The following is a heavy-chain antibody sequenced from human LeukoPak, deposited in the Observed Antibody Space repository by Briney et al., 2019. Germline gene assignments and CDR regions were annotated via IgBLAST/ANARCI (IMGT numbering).Heavy chain of an antibody. J-gene: IGHJ4*02. CDR3: ARWGGSGTYHCDY. V-gene: IGHV4-4*07. CDR2: INSSVST. CDR1: GDSPSTYY. D-gene: IGHD3-10*01. Sequence: LETLSLTPTVRGDSPSTYYGSCIPDPAGKRLGWIGRINSSVSTNYHPSLKSRVTMSVDTSKNQFSLKLSSVTAAETAVNYCARWGGSGTYHCDYWGQGTLVTVSS.